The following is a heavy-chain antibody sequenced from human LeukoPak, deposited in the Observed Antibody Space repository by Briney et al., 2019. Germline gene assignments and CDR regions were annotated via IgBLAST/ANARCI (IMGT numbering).Heavy chain of an antibody. CDR1: GYSISSGYF. D-gene: IGHD6-13*01. J-gene: IGHJ5*02. CDR2: IYHSGTT. V-gene: IGHV4-38-2*02. CDR3: ARGYSSSWYFNWFDP. Sequence: SETLSLTCTVSGYSISSGYFWGWIRQPPGKGLEWIGSIYHSGTTYYNPSLKSRVTISVDTSKNQFSLKLTSVTAADTGVYYCARGYSSSWYFNWFDPWGQGTLVTVSS.